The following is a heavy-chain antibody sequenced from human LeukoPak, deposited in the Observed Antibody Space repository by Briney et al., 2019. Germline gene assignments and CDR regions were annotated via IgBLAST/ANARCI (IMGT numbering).Heavy chain of an antibody. Sequence: ASVKLSCTASGYTFTSYDINWVRQATGQGLEWMGWMNPNSGNTGYAEKFQGRVTITRNTSISTAYMELSSLRSEDTAVYYCARGGGRAYYYDSSGYCEYNWFDPWGQGTLVTVSS. D-gene: IGHD3-22*01. CDR3: ARGGGRAYYYDSSGYCEYNWFDP. V-gene: IGHV1-8*03. CDR1: GYTFTSYD. J-gene: IGHJ5*02. CDR2: MNPNSGNT.